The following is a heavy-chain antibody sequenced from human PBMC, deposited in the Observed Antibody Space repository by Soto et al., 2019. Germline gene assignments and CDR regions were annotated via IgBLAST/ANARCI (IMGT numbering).Heavy chain of an antibody. CDR2: IYSGGST. D-gene: IGHD4-17*01. CDR3: ARDRAVTKNDYYYYGMDV. Sequence: GGSLRLSCAASGFTVSSNYMSWVRQAPGKGLEWVSVIYSGGSTYYADSVKGRFTISRDNSRNTLYLQMNSLRAEDTAVYYCARDRAVTKNDYYYYGMDVWGQGNTVTVSS. J-gene: IGHJ6*02. CDR1: GFTVSSNY. V-gene: IGHV3-53*01.